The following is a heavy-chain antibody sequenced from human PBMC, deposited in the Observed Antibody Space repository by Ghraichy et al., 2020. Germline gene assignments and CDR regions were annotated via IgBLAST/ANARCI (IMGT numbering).Heavy chain of an antibody. D-gene: IGHD3-16*01. CDR3: AKGIGVLYYDGMDV. CDR2: ISWDGGST. CDR1: GFTFDDCT. J-gene: IGHJ6*02. V-gene: IGHV3-43*01. Sequence: SCAASGFTFDDCTMHWVRQAPGKGLEWVSLISWDGGSTFYADSVKGRFTISRDNTRNSLYLQMNSLRTEDTALYFCAKGIGVLYYDGMDVWGQGTTVTVSS.